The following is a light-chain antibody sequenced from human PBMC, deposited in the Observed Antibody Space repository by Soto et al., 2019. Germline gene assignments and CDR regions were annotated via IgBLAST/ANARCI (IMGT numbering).Light chain of an antibody. CDR1: SSDVGAYKF. Sequence: QSALTQPASVSGSPGQSITISCTGTSSDVGAYKFVSWHQQHPGKAPKLMIYNVYDRPSGVSNRFSGSKSGNTASLTISGLQGKDEADYYCSAYTATRTYVFGTGTKLTVL. CDR2: NVY. CDR3: SAYTATRTYV. V-gene: IGLV2-14*03. J-gene: IGLJ1*01.